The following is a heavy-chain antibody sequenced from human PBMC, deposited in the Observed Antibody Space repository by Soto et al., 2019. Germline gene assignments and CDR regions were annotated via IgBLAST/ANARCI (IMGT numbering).Heavy chain of an antibody. J-gene: IGHJ6*02. CDR3: AKVLPAAMYPFYYYGMDV. Sequence: EVQVLESGGGLVQPGGSLRLSCAASGFTFSSYAMSWVRQAPGKGLEWVSGLSGSGGSTYYADSVKGRFTISRDNSKNTLYLQVNSLRAEDTAVYFCAKVLPAAMYPFYYYGMDVWGQGTTVTVSS. CDR2: LSGSGGST. CDR1: GFTFSSYA. D-gene: IGHD2-2*01. V-gene: IGHV3-23*01.